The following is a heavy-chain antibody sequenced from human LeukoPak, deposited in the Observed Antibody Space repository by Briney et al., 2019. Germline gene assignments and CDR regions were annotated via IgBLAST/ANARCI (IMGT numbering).Heavy chain of an antibody. Sequence: ASVKVSCKASGYTFTGYYMHWVRQAPGQGLEWMGWISPNSGGTNYAQKFQGRVAMTRDTSISTAYMEVSRLTSDDTAVYYCARGAPRLAAPPGVDYWGQGTPVTVSS. CDR2: ISPNSGGT. V-gene: IGHV1-2*02. CDR1: GYTFTGYY. J-gene: IGHJ4*02. D-gene: IGHD6-6*01. CDR3: ARGAPRLAAPPGVDY.